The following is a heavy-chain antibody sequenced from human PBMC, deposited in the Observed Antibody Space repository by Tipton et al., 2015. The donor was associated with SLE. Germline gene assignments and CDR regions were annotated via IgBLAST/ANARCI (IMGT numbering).Heavy chain of an antibody. CDR1: GGSISSYY. D-gene: IGHD4/OR15-4a*01. Sequence: LRLSCTVSGGSISSYYWSWIRQPPGKGLEWIGEINHSGSTNYNPSLKSRVTISVDTSKNQFSLKLRSVTAADAAVYYCARRCAKGLGYWGQGTLVTVSS. CDR2: INHSGST. J-gene: IGHJ4*02. V-gene: IGHV4-34*01. CDR3: ARRCAKGLGY.